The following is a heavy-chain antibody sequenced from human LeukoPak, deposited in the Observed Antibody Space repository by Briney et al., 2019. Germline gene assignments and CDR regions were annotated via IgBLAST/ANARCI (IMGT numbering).Heavy chain of an antibody. J-gene: IGHJ4*02. Sequence: ASETLSLTCTVSGGSISSYYWSWIRQPPGKGLEWIGRIYTSGSTNYNPSLKSRVTMSVDTSKNQFSLKLSSVTAADTAVYYCARAERGWLTENYFDYWGQGTLVTVSS. CDR1: GGSISSYY. D-gene: IGHD6-19*01. V-gene: IGHV4-4*07. CDR3: ARAERGWLTENYFDY. CDR2: IYTSGST.